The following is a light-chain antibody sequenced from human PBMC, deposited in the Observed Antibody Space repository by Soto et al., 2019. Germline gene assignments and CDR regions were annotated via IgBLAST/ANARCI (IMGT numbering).Light chain of an antibody. J-gene: IGKJ5*01. CDR1: QSISSY. V-gene: IGKV1-39*01. CDR3: QQSYSTLDT. Sequence: DIQMTQSPSSLSASVGDRVTITCRASQSISSYLNWYQQRPGKAPKLLIYAASSLQSGVPSRFSGSGSGTDFTLTISSLQPEDFATYYCQQSYSTLDTFGQGARPEI. CDR2: AAS.